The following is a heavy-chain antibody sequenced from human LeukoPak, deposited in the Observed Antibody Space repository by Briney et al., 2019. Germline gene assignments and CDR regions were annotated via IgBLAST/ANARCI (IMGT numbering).Heavy chain of an antibody. Sequence: PSETLSLTCTVSGGSISSYHWSWIRQPAGKGLEWIGRLYTSGGTNHNPSLKSRVSMSVDTSKSQFSLELNSVTAADTAVYYCARSGSYANDAFHIWGRGTMVTVSS. V-gene: IGHV4-4*07. J-gene: IGHJ3*02. CDR2: LYTSGGT. CDR1: GGSISSYH. D-gene: IGHD1-26*01. CDR3: ARSGSYANDAFHI.